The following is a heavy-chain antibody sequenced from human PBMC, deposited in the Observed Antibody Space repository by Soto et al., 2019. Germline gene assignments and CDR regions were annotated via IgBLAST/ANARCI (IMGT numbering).Heavy chain of an antibody. Sequence: QVQLVQSGAEVKKPGASVKVSCKPSGYTFNTYYLHWVRQAPGQALEWMGVIHPSGGGTTYAQKFLGRVTVTRYTYTSTDFMELSSLRSDDTAVYYCARGGHIAVVTASFDYWGQGTLVTVSS. CDR2: IHPSGGGT. CDR3: ARGGHIAVVTASFDY. D-gene: IGHD2-21*02. CDR1: GYTFNTYY. V-gene: IGHV1-46*02. J-gene: IGHJ4*02.